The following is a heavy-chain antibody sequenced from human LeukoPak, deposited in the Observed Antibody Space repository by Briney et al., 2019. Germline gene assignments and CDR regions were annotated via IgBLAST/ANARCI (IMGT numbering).Heavy chain of an antibody. CDR3: ARVGAAGTKIDY. J-gene: IGHJ4*02. V-gene: IGHV4-61*02. CDR1: GGSISSGSYY. Sequence: QVQLQESGPGLVKPSQTLSLTCTVSGGSISSGSYYWSWIRQPAVKGLEWIGRIYTSGSTNYNPSLKSRVTISVDTSKNQFSLKLSSVTAADTAVYYCARVGAAGTKIDYWGQGTLVTVSS. CDR2: IYTSGST. D-gene: IGHD6-13*01.